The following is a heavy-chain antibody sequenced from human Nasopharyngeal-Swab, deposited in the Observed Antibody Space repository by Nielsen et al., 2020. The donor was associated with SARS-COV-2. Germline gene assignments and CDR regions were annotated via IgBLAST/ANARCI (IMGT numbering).Heavy chain of an antibody. CDR2: ISSSSSYI. Sequence: VRQAPGKGLEWVSSISSSSSYIYYADSVKGRFTISRDNAKNSLYLQMNSLRAEDTAVYYRAKGYYDFWSGHYWGQGTLVTVSS. D-gene: IGHD3-3*01. V-gene: IGHV3-21*01. CDR3: AKGYYDFWSGHY. J-gene: IGHJ4*02.